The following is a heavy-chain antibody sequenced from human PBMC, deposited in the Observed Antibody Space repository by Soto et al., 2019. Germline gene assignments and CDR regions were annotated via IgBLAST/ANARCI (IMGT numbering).Heavy chain of an antibody. Sequence: QVQLVQSGAEVTKPGSAVKVSCKASGGTFSSYTISWVRQAPGQGLEWMGRIIPILGIANYAQKFQGRVTITADKSTNTAYMELSSLRSEDTAVYYCAREGRYCSGGSCYSVLDYWGQGTLVTVSS. J-gene: IGHJ4*02. D-gene: IGHD2-15*01. CDR2: IIPILGIA. V-gene: IGHV1-69*08. CDR1: GGTFSSYT. CDR3: AREGRYCSGGSCYSVLDY.